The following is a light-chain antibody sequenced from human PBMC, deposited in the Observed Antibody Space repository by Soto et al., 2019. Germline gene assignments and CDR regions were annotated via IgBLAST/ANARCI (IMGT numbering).Light chain of an antibody. CDR3: QQYNSFPPYT. CDR2: CAS. J-gene: IGKJ3*01. Sequence: IQMTQSPSTLSASLGDRVTITCRASQDISNWMAWYQQKPGKAPILLIYCASTLQSGVPSRFSGSGSWTEFNLTITSLQPGDFATYYCQQYNSFPPYTFGPGTKVEI. CDR1: QDISNW. V-gene: IGKV1-5*01.